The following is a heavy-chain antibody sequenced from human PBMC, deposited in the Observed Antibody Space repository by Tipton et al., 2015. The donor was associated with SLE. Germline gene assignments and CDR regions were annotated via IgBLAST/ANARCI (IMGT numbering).Heavy chain of an antibody. CDR3: AKDGGSPYYYYMDV. CDR1: GFTFSNYY. V-gene: IGHV3-11*01. CDR2: ISSSGSTI. Sequence: SLRLSCAASGFTFSNYYMSWIRQAPGKGLEWVSYISSSGSTIYYADSVKGRFTISRDNAKNSLYLQMNSLRAEDTALYYCAKDGGSPYYYYMDVWGKGTTVTVSS. D-gene: IGHD2-15*01. J-gene: IGHJ6*03.